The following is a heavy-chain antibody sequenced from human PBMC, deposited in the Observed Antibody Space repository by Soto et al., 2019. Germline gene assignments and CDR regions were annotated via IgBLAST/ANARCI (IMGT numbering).Heavy chain of an antibody. V-gene: IGHV3-21*01. J-gene: IGHJ5*02. CDR3: ARERRKISMFGPPPGSLDP. CDR1: GFTFSSYS. D-gene: IGHD3-3*01. Sequence: GGSLRLSCAASGFTFSSYSMNWVRQAPGKGLEWVSSISSSSSYIYYADSVKGRFTISRDNAKNSLYLQMNSLRAEDTAVYYCARERRKISMFGPPPGSLDPWCQGTLVTVS. CDR2: ISSSSSYI.